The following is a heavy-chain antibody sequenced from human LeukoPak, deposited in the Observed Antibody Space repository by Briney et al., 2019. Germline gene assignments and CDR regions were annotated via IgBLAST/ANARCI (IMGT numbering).Heavy chain of an antibody. J-gene: IGHJ4*02. D-gene: IGHD1-26*01. V-gene: IGHV3-74*01. CDR3: ARNSGSNRPVDC. Sequence: HAGGSLRFSCAASGFTFSSYWMHWVREAPGKGLVWISGINTDGSTTSYADSVKGRFTVSRDNANNTLYLQMNSLRAEDTAVYYCARNSGSNRPVDCWGQGTLVAVFS. CDR1: GFTFSSYW. CDR2: INTDGSTT.